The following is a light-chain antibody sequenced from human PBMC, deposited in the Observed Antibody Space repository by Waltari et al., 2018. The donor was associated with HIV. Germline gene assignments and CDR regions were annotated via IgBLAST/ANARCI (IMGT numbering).Light chain of an antibody. V-gene: IGLV1-44*01. CDR2: NDN. J-gene: IGLJ3*02. CDR3: AAWDDRLDGQGV. CDR1: RSNLGTNT. Sequence: QSVLTQPPSASGTPGQRVTISCSGTRSNLGTNTANWYQIIPGTAPKLLIFNDNQRPSGVPDRFSGSRSGTSASLAISGRQSEDEADYYCAAWDDRLDGQGVFGGGTTLTVL.